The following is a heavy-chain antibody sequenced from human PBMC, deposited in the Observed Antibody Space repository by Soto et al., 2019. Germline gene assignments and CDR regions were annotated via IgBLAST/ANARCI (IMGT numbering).Heavy chain of an antibody. Sequence: GGSLRLSCAASGFTFSTYAMSWVRQAPGKGLEWVSDISGSGKRTSYAVSVRGRFTISRDNSKNLVFLQMNSLRAEDTALYYCAKDIGGWPNFACWGTGTLVPVAS. CDR3: AKDIGGWPNFAC. D-gene: IGHD6-19*01. V-gene: IGHV3-23*01. CDR2: ISGSGKRT. J-gene: IGHJ4*02. CDR1: GFTFSTYA.